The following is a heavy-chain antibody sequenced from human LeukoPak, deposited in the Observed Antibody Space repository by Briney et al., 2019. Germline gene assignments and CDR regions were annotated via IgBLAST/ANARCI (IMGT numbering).Heavy chain of an antibody. V-gene: IGHV3-11*05. D-gene: IGHD6-13*01. Sequence: GGSLRLSCAASGFTFSDYYMSWIRQAPGKGLEWVSYISSSSSYTNYADSVKGRFTISRDNAKNPLYLQMNSLRAEDTAVYYCARDGWIGYSSSWLGLLGWFDPWGQGTLVTVSS. J-gene: IGHJ5*02. CDR3: ARDGWIGYSSSWLGLLGWFDP. CDR2: ISSSSSYT. CDR1: GFTFSDYY.